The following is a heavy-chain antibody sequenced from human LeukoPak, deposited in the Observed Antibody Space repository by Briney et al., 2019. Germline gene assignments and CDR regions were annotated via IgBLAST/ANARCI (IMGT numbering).Heavy chain of an antibody. CDR3: ARGSDITIAARIYYFDY. D-gene: IGHD6-6*01. V-gene: IGHV4-59*12. CDR2: FYYSGST. Sequence: PSETLSLTCTVSGGSISSYHWSWIRQPPGKGLEWIGFFYYSGSTNYNPSLKSRVTMSVDTSKNQFSLKLSSVTAADTAVYYCARGSDITIAARIYYFDYWGQGTLVTISS. CDR1: GGSISSYH. J-gene: IGHJ4*02.